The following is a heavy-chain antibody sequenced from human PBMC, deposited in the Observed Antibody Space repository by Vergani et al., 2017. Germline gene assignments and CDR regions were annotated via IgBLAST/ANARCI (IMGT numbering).Heavy chain of an antibody. D-gene: IGHD1/OR15-1a*01. V-gene: IGHV3-11*01. CDR2: ISDGGETK. J-gene: IGHJ5*02. CDR3: GRKQSPASLMDKPIDI. Sequence: QVQLVESGGGLVKPGGSLRLSCAASGFIFSDYYMTWIRQTPGQGLEWLAHISDGGETKMYAESLKGRFTVSRDNTKNLLILQMKTLKVDDTATYYCGRKQSPASLMDKPIDIWGQGTLVTVSS. CDR1: GFIFSDYY.